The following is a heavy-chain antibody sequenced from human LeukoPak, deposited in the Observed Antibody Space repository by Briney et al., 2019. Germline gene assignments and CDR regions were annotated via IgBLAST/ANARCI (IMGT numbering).Heavy chain of an antibody. CDR2: IYHSGST. V-gene: IGHV4-38-2*01. Sequence: SETLFLTCAVSGYSISSGYYWGWIRQPPGKGLEWIGSIYHSGSTYYNPSLKSRVTISVDTSKNQFSLKLSSVTAADTAVYYCARARDYGSGTWYFDYWGQGTLVTVSS. J-gene: IGHJ4*02. CDR1: GYSISSGYY. D-gene: IGHD3-10*01. CDR3: ARARDYGSGTWYFDY.